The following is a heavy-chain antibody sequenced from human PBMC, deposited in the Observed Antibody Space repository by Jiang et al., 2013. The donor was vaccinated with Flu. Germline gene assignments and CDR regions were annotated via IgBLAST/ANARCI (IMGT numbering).Heavy chain of an antibody. CDR1: GYSFTSYW. Sequence: GAEVKKPGESLKISCKGSGYSFTSYWIGWVRQMPGKGLEWMGIIYPGDSDTRYSPSFQGQVTISADKSISTAYLQWSSLKASDTAMYYCARHIFEAGSSWLYWYFDLWGRGTLVTVSS. J-gene: IGHJ2*01. D-gene: IGHD6-13*01. V-gene: IGHV5-51*01. CDR3: ARHIFEAGSSWLYWYFDL. CDR2: IYPGDSDT.